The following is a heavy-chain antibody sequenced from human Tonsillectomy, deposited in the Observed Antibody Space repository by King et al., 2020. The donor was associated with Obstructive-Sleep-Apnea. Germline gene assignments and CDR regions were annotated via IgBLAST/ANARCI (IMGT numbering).Heavy chain of an antibody. V-gene: IGHV1-18*01. CDR2: ISGDNDNA. D-gene: IGHD1-26*01. J-gene: IGHJ4*02. Sequence: QLVQSGAEVRRPGASVKVSCKASGYTFTSYGFTWVRQAPGQGLEWMGWISGDNDNANYAQRLQGRVTMTTDTSTSTAYMELRSLSLDDTAVYYCARGVGATGWDYFDYWGQGTLVAVSS. CDR3: ARGVGATGWDYFDY. CDR1: GYTFTSYG.